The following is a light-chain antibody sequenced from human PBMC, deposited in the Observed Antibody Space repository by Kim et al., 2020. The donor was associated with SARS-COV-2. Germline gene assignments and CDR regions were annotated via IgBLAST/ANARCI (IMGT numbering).Light chain of an antibody. CDR3: CSYAGSYTLGV. J-gene: IGLJ2*01. CDR1: TNDVGIYNY. Sequence: QSVTISCTGTTNDVGIYNYVSWYQQHPGKAPKLMIYDVTKRPSGVPDRFSGSKSGNTASLTISGLQAEDEADYYCCSYAGSYTLGVFGGGTKLTVL. V-gene: IGLV2-11*03. CDR2: DVT.